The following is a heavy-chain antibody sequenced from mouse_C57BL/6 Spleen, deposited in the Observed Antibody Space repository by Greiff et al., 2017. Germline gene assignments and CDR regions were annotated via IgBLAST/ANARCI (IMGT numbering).Heavy chain of an antibody. D-gene: IGHD4-1*01. CDR1: GYTFTDYY. V-gene: IGHV1-84*01. CDR3: ARTDLGLGYYYAMDY. Sequence: VQVVESGPELVKPGASVKISCKASGYTFTDYYINWVKQRPGQGLEWIGWIYPGSGNTKYNEKFKGKATLTVDTSSSTAYMQLSSLTSEDSAVYFCARTDLGLGYYYAMDYWGQGTSVTVSS. CDR2: IYPGSGNT. J-gene: IGHJ4*01.